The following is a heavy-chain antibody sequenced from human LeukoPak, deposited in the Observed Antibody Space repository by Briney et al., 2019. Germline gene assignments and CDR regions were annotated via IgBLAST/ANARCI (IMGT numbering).Heavy chain of an antibody. Sequence: GGSLRLSCAASGFIFSSYSMNWVRQAPGKGLEWVSSISSSSSYIYYADSVKGRFTISRDNAKNSLSLQMNSMRAEDTAVYYCARGGEPVGFDYWGQGTLVTVSS. CDR3: ARGGEPVGFDY. CDR2: ISSSSSYI. D-gene: IGHD1-26*01. V-gene: IGHV3-21*01. CDR1: GFIFSSYS. J-gene: IGHJ4*02.